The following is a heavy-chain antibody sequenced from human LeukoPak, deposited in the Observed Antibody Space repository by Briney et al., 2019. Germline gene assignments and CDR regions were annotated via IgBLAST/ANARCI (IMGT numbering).Heavy chain of an antibody. CDR1: GFTVSSNY. J-gene: IGHJ4*02. D-gene: IGHD6-19*01. CDR3: ARDNFSGWYRATFDY. V-gene: IGHV3-66*01. CDR2: IYSGGST. Sequence: GGSLRLSCAASGFTVSSNYMSWVRQAPGKGLEWVSVIYSGGSTYYADSVKGRFTISRDNSKNTLYLQMNSLRAEDTAVYYSARDNFSGWYRATFDYWGQGTLVTVSS.